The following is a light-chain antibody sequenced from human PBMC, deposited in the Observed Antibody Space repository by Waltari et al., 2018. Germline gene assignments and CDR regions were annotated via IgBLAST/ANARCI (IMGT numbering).Light chain of an antibody. CDR2: WAS. V-gene: IGKV4-1*01. J-gene: IGKJ4*01. CDR3: QQYYTVPPHT. CDR1: QSVLYSSNNKNY. Sequence: DIVMTPSPDSLDVSLGERATINCKSSQSVLYSSNNKNYLAWYQQKPGQPPKLLIYWASTRESGVPDRFSGSGSGTDFTLTISSLQAEDVAVYYCQQYYTVPPHTFGGGTKVEIK.